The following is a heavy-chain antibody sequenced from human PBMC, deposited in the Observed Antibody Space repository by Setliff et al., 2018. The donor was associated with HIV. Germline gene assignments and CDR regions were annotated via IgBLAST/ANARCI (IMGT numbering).Heavy chain of an antibody. V-gene: IGHV1-2*02. Sequence: GASVKVSCKASGYSFSDDYMHWVRQAPGQGLEWMGWINPNSGDTNYAQKFQGRVTMTRDTSISTVYMELSRLISDDTVVYYCVRDRTHQNWGSRGYYYMDVWGKGTTVTVSS. CDR2: INPNSGDT. CDR1: GYSFSDDY. CDR3: VRDRTHQNWGSRGYYYMDV. J-gene: IGHJ6*03. D-gene: IGHD7-27*01.